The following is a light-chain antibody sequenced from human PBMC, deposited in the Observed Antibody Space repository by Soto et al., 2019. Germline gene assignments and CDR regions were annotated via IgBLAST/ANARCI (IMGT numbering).Light chain of an antibody. CDR2: AAS. CDR1: QDIGTY. V-gene: IGKV1-39*01. Sequence: DIQMTKSPSSLSASIGDSVIITCRASQDIGTYLNWYQHKPGKAPKHLIYAASSLQTGVPSRFTGSGSGTEFTLTIDSLQPEDFATYYCQQSYTTPRITFGQGTRLDIK. CDR3: QQSYTTPRIT. J-gene: IGKJ5*01.